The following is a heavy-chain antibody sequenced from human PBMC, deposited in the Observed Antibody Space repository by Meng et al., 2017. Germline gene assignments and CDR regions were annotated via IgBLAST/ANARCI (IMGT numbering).Heavy chain of an antibody. CDR2: IKPDGTMT. Sequence: VQLVGPGGGLVPASGSLSLSCTASGFNCRNYWMYWGRQAPGKGLVWVSRIKPDGTMTVYADSVKGRFTIARDNAKNTLYLKMNSLRSDDTAVYYCARSDWFDPWGQGTLVTVSS. J-gene: IGHJ5*02. V-gene: IGHV3-74*01. CDR3: ARSDWFDP. CDR1: GFNCRNYW.